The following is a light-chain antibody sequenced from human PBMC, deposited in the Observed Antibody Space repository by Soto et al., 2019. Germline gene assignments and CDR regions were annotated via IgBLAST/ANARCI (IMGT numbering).Light chain of an antibody. J-gene: IGKJ4*01. V-gene: IGKV4-1*01. CDR2: WAS. CDR1: QSVLYSSNNKNY. Sequence: DIVMTQSPDSLAVSLGERATINCKSSQSVLYSSNNKNYLAWYQQKPGQPPKLLIYWASTRESGVPDRFSGSWSGTDFTLTISSLQAEDVAVYYCQQYYSTFLTFGGGTKVEIK. CDR3: QQYYSTFLT.